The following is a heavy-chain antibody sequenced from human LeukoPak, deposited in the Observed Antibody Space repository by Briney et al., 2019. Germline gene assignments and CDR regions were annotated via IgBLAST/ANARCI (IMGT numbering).Heavy chain of an antibody. CDR3: ARGLHLWFPDY. J-gene: IGHJ4*02. V-gene: IGHV1-2*02. CDR2: INPNTGST. D-gene: IGHD3-10*01. Sequence: GASVKVSCKASGYTFTGYYMHWVRQAPGRGLEWMGWINPNTGSTNYAQKFQGRVTMTRDTSISTAYMELSRLRSDDTAVYYCARGLHLWFPDYWGQGTLVTVSS. CDR1: GYTFTGYY.